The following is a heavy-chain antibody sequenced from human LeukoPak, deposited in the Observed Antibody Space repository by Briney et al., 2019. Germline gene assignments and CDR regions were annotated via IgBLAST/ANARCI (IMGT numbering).Heavy chain of an antibody. CDR2: ISSSSSTI. V-gene: IGHV3-48*01. CDR3: ARGIGAGYQKYNWFDP. CDR1: GFTFSSYS. J-gene: IGHJ5*02. Sequence: GGSLRLSCAASGFTFSSYSMNWVRQAPGKGLEWVSYISSSSSTIYYADSVKGRFTISRDNAKNSLYLQMNSLRAEDTAVYYCARGIGAGYQKYNWFDPWGQGALVTVSS. D-gene: IGHD5-12*01.